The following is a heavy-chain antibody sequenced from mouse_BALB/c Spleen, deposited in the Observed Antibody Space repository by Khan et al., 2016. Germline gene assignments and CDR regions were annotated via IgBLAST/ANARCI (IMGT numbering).Heavy chain of an antibody. CDR1: GFNIKDTY. D-gene: IGHD2-4*01. V-gene: IGHV14-3*02. CDR3: ARSPYDYDVGFAY. J-gene: IGHJ3*01. Sequence: VQLKQSGAELVKPGASVKLSCTASGFNIKDTYMHWVKQRPEQGLEWIGRIDPANGNTKYDPKFQGKATITADTSSNHAYLQLSSLTSEDTAVYYCARSPYDYDVGFAYWGQGTLVTVSA. CDR2: IDPANGNT.